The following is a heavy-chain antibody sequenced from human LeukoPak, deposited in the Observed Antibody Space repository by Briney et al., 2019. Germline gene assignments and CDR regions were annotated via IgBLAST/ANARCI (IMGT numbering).Heavy chain of an antibody. V-gene: IGHV3-33*01. CDR2: IWYDGSNE. Sequence: GRSLGLSCAASGFTFSNYAMHWVRQAPGKGLEWVAVIWYDGSNENYADTVKGRFTISRDNSKNMLNLQVNSLRAEDTAVYYCARRSAVGTHGMDVWGKGTTVTVSS. D-gene: IGHD6-13*01. CDR1: GFTFSNYA. CDR3: ARRSAVGTHGMDV. J-gene: IGHJ6*04.